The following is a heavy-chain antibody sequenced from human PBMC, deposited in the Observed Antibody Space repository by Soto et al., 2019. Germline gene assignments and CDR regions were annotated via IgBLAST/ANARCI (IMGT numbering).Heavy chain of an antibody. J-gene: IGHJ5*02. CDR2: IKQDGSEK. Sequence: PGGSLRLSCAASGFTFSSYWMSWVRQAPGKGLEWVANIKQDGSEKYYVDSVKGRFTISRDNAKNSLYLQMNSLRAEDTAVYYCARDRVLVRGWFDPWGQGTLVTVSS. CDR3: ARDRVLVRGWFDP. D-gene: IGHD6-13*01. V-gene: IGHV3-7*05. CDR1: GFTFSSYW.